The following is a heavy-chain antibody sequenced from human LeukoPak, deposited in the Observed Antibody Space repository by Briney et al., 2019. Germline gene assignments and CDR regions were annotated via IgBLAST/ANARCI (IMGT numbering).Heavy chain of an antibody. CDR3: ARGRLEVYTFDI. Sequence: PSETLSLTCAVYGGSFSGYYWSGIRRPPGKGLEWIGEMHYSGATNYNPSLKSRVTTSADTPKNQFSLRLSSVTAADTAVYYCARGRLEVYTFDIWGQGTMVTVSS. V-gene: IGHV4-34*01. CDR1: GGSFSGYY. CDR2: MHYSGAT. J-gene: IGHJ3*02. D-gene: IGHD2-8*02.